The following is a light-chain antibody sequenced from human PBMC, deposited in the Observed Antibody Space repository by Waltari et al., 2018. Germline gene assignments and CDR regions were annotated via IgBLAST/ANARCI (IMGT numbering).Light chain of an antibody. CDR3: SSLTGGGTVI. J-gene: IGLJ2*01. CDR2: DLT. CDR1: NSNIGSYSY. Sequence: QSVLTQPASVSGSPGPPLTISCPGPNSNIGSYSYASWYQQYPGKAHKLIIYDLTVRPSGVSTRFSGSKSGNTASLTISGLQADDDADYFCSSLTGGGTVIFGRGTMVTVL. V-gene: IGLV2-14*01.